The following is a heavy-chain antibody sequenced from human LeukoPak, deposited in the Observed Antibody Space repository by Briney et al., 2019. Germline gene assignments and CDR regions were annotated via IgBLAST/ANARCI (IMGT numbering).Heavy chain of an antibody. CDR1: GFTFSGYG. V-gene: IGHV3-48*02. D-gene: IGHD2-2*01. Sequence: GGSLRLSCAASGFTFSGYGINWVRLAPGKGLEWVSMISNGNTEHYADSVKGRFTVSRDNARNSAYLQMNSLRDEDTAMYYCAKDYGYCRGNTCYASFDYWGHGTLVTVSS. CDR3: AKDYGYCRGNTCYASFDY. CDR2: MISNGNTE. J-gene: IGHJ4*01.